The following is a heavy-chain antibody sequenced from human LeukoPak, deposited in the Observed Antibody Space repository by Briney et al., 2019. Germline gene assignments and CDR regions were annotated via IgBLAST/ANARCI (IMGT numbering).Heavy chain of an antibody. Sequence: NPGGSLRLSCTGSGFTFSSYTLHWVRQAPGKELEWVSSISSGGTFVFYADSVTGRFTISRDNAGKFLYLQMDSLRAEDTAVYYCATLGCAGENCPRAGRALGGYWGPGTLVTVSS. CDR2: ISSGGTFV. CDR1: GFTFSSYT. CDR3: ATLGCAGENCPRAGRALGGY. D-gene: IGHD2-21*01. J-gene: IGHJ4*02. V-gene: IGHV3-21*01.